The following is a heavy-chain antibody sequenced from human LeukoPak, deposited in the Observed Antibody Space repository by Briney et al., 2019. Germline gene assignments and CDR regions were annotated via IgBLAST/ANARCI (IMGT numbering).Heavy chain of an antibody. D-gene: IGHD3-22*01. V-gene: IGHV4-59*08. CDR3: ARGPAFLYYYDSSGYYLDAFDI. J-gene: IGHJ3*02. CDR2: IYYSGST. CDR1: GDSISSYY. Sequence: KPSETLSLTCTVSGDSISSYYWSWIRQPPGKGLEWIGYIYYSGSTNYNPSLKSRVTISVDTSKNQFSLKLSSVTAADTAVYYCARGPAFLYYYDSSGYYLDAFDIWGQGTMVTVSS.